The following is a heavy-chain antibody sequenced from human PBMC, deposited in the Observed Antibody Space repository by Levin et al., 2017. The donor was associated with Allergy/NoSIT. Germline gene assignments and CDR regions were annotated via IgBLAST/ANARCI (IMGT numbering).Heavy chain of an antibody. Sequence: PGESLKISCKTSGYRFPNYGITWVRQAPGQGLEWVALINPYNNKTDYARKFQARISVTTEPSTNTANMELTSLGPDDTALYFCARGTVNYDHWGQGTLVTVSS. V-gene: IGHV1-18*01. D-gene: IGHD4-11*01. CDR3: ARGTVNYDH. CDR1: GYRFPNYG. J-gene: IGHJ5*02. CDR2: INPYNNKT.